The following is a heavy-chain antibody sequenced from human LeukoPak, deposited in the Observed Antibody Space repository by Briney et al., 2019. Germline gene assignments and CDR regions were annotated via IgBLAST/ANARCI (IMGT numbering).Heavy chain of an antibody. CDR1: GGSFSGYY. J-gene: IGHJ4*02. Sequence: PSETLSLTCAVYGGSFSGYYWSWIRQPPGKGLEWIGEINHSGSTNYNPSLKSRVTISVDTSKNQFSLKLSSVTAADTAVYYCARDNWIQPPHFDYWGQGTLVTVSS. D-gene: IGHD5-24*01. V-gene: IGHV4-34*01. CDR2: INHSGST. CDR3: ARDNWIQPPHFDY.